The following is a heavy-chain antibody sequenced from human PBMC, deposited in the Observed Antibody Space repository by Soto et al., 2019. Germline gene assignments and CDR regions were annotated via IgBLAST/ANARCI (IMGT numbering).Heavy chain of an antibody. Sequence: GGSLRLSCAASGFTFSNAWMNWVRQAPGKGLEWVGRIKSKTDGGTTDYAAPVKGRFTISRDDSKNTLYLQMNSLKTEDTAVYYCTTRPRYFDWFAYGMDVWGQGTTVTVSS. V-gene: IGHV3-15*07. CDR1: GFTFSNAW. CDR2: IKSKTDGGTT. D-gene: IGHD3-9*01. CDR3: TTRPRYFDWFAYGMDV. J-gene: IGHJ6*02.